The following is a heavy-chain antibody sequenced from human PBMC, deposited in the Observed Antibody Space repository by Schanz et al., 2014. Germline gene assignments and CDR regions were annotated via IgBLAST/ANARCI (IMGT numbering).Heavy chain of an antibody. CDR1: GFTFSDYY. Sequence: VQLLESGGALEQPGGSLRLSCAASGFTFSDYYMSWIRQAPGKGLECISYISSRGTTIYYAASLRGRFTISRDDAKNSVYLQMNSLRDEDTAVYYCARGEFGRLFPTWFDPWGQGTLVTVSS. D-gene: IGHD3-10*01. CDR3: ARGEFGRLFPTWFDP. J-gene: IGHJ5*02. CDR2: ISSRGTTI. V-gene: IGHV3-11*04.